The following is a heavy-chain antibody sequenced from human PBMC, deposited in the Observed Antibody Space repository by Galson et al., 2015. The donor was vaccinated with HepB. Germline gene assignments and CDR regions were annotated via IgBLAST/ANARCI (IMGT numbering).Heavy chain of an antibody. CDR1: GFTFDDYA. V-gene: IGHV3-9*01. J-gene: IGHJ4*02. CDR3: HLPSGSYYKGQPTFDY. Sequence: SLRLSCAASGFTFDDYAMHWVRQAPGKGLEWVSGINWNSDTIGYADSVKGRFTISRDNSKNTLYLQMNSLRAEDTAVYYCHLPSGSYYKGQPTFDYWGQGTLVTVSS. CDR2: INWNSDTI. D-gene: IGHD1-26*01.